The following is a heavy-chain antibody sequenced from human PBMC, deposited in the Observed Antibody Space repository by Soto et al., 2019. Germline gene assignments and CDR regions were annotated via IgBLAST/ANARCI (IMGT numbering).Heavy chain of an antibody. Sequence: EVQLVEFGGGLVQPGGCLRLSCAASGFTFSNYWMYWVRQAPGKGLVWVSRINSDGSVSSYADSVKGRLTISRHNVKNTLYLQMNSLRVEDTAVYYCARGDCVGGPCYSLAGSFYYYMDVWGKGTTVTVFS. J-gene: IGHJ6*03. CDR1: GFTFSNYW. CDR2: INSDGSVS. V-gene: IGHV3-74*01. CDR3: ARGDCVGGPCYSLAGSFYYYMDV. D-gene: IGHD2-15*01.